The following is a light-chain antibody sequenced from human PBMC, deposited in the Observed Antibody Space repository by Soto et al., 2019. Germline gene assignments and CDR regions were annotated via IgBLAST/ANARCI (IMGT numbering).Light chain of an antibody. V-gene: IGKV1-5*03. CDR1: QSISSW. J-gene: IGKJ1*01. CDR2: KAS. Sequence: DIQMTQSPSTLSASVGDRVTITCRASQSISSWLAWYQQKPGKAPKLLIYKASNLASGVPSRFSGSGSGTEFTLTISSLQPDDFAAYYCQQYNTMGRTFGQGTKVEIK. CDR3: QQYNTMGRT.